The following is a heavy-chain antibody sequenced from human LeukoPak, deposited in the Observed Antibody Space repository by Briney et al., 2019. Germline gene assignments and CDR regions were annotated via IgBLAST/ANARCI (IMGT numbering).Heavy chain of an antibody. V-gene: IGHV1-2*06. CDR3: ARGARGPGGHYYDYVWGSYRYHYFDY. Sequence: ASVKVSCKASGYTFTGYYMHWVRQAPGQGLEWMGRINPNSGGTNYAQKFQGRVTMTRDTSISTAYMELSRPRSDDTAVYYCARGARGPGGHYYDYVWGSYRYHYFDYWGQGTLVTVSS. CDR2: INPNSGGT. CDR1: GYTFTGYY. J-gene: IGHJ4*02. D-gene: IGHD3-16*02.